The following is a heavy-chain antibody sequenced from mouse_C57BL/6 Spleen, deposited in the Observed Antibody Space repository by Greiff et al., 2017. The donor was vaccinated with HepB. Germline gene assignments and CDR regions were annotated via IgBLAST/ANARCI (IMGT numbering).Heavy chain of an antibody. CDR2: ISSGGSYT. Sequence: EVKLVESGGDLVKPGGSLKLSCAASGFTFSSYGMSWVRQTPDKRLEWVATISSGGSYTYYPDSVKGRFTISRDNAKNNLYLQMSSLKSEDTAMYYCARHRNDYDSGYYFDYWGQGTTLTVSS. CDR1: GFTFSSYG. D-gene: IGHD2-4*01. J-gene: IGHJ2*01. CDR3: ARHRNDYDSGYYFDY. V-gene: IGHV5-6*01.